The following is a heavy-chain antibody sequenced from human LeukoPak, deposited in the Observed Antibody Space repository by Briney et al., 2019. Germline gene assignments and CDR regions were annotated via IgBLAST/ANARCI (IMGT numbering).Heavy chain of an antibody. D-gene: IGHD5-18*01. J-gene: IGHJ5*01. CDR1: GYTFISYD. CDR3: VRAERGYSYGLVDS. Sequence: GASVKVSCKASGYTFISYDINWVRQATGQGLEWMGWMNPNSGNTGYAQKFQGRVTMTRNSSISTAYMELSSLRSEDTAVYYCVRAERGYSYGLVDSWGQGTLVTVSS. V-gene: IGHV1-8*01. CDR2: MNPNSGNT.